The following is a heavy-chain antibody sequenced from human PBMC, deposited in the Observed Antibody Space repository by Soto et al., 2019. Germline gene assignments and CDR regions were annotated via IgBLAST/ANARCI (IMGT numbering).Heavy chain of an antibody. V-gene: IGHV1-2*02. D-gene: IGHD6-6*01. CDR2: INPNSGGT. CDR1: GYTFTGNH. J-gene: IGHJ3*02. CDR3: ARDGDSSSPFDI. Sequence: QVQLVQSGAEVKKPGASVKVSCKASGYTFTGNHMRWVRQAPGQGLEWMGWINPNSGGTNYAQKFQGRVTVTRDTSISTAYMELSRLRSDDTAVYYCARDGDSSSPFDIWGQGTMVTVSS.